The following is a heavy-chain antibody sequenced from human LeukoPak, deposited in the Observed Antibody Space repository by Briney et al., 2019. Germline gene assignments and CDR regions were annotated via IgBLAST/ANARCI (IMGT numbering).Heavy chain of an antibody. V-gene: IGHV1-18*01. CDR2: TSAYNGNT. D-gene: IGHD6-19*01. CDR3: ARESGIAVAGLYFDY. CDR1: GYTFTSHA. Sequence: ASVKVSCKASGYTFTSHAISWVRQAPGQGLEWMGWTSAYNGNTNYAQKLQGRVTMTTDTSTSTAYMELRSLRSDDTTVYYCARESGIAVAGLYFDYWGQGTLVTVSS. J-gene: IGHJ4*02.